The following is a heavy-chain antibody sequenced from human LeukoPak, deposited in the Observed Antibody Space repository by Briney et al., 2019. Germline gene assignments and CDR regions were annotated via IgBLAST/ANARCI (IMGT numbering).Heavy chain of an antibody. J-gene: IGHJ4*02. CDR3: ARGWGYFDY. CDR1: GGSISNYY. D-gene: IGHD7-27*01. Sequence: SETLSLTCTVSGGSISNYYWSWMRQPPGKGLEWIGYIYYSGSTNYNPSLKSRVTISVDTSKNQFSLKLSSVTAADTAVYYCARGWGYFDYWGQGTLVTVSS. CDR2: IYYSGST. V-gene: IGHV4-59*08.